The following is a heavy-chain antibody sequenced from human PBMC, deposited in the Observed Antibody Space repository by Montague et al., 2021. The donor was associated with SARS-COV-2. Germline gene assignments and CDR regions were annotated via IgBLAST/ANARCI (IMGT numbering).Heavy chain of an antibody. V-gene: IGHV4-59*01. Sequence: SEPLSLTCTVSGGSISSYYWSWIRQPPGKGLEWIGYIYYSGSTNYNPSLKSRVTISVDTSKNQFSLKLTSVTAADTAVYYCARDSYSSSWATHYWYLDVWGRGTLVTVSS. CDR3: ARDSYSSSWATHYWYLDV. J-gene: IGHJ2*01. CDR2: IYYSGST. CDR1: GGSISSYY. D-gene: IGHD6-13*01.